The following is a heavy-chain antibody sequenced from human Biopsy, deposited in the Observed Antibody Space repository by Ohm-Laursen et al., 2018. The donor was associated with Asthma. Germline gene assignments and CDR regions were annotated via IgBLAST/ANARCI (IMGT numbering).Heavy chain of an antibody. J-gene: IGHJ6*02. CDR1: PGSFSGFF. V-gene: IGHV4-34*01. Sequence: TLTLTCYVYPGSFSGFFWTWIRQSPGKGLEWIGETNERGVTNNNPSLKSRVIISIDTYWNRVSLKLTSVTAADTAVYHCARGPELDVWGQGTTVTVSS. CDR2: TNERGVT. CDR3: ARGPELDV.